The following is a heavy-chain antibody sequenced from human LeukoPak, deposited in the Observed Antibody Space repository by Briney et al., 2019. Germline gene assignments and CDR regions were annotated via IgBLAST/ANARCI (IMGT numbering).Heavy chain of an antibody. Sequence: GASVKVSCKASGGTFSSYAISWVRQAPGQGPEWMGGIIPIFGTANYAQKFQGRVTITADESTSTAYMELSSLRSEDTAVYYCARVVYYDSSGYYWPPRDAFDIWGQGTMVTVSS. J-gene: IGHJ3*02. V-gene: IGHV1-69*13. CDR3: ARVVYYDSSGYYWPPRDAFDI. D-gene: IGHD3-22*01. CDR2: IIPIFGTA. CDR1: GGTFSSYA.